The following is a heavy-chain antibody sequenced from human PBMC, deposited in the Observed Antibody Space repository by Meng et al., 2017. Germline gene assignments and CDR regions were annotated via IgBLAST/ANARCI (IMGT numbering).Heavy chain of an antibody. J-gene: IGHJ4*02. D-gene: IGHD4-17*01. CDR1: GGSFSGYY. Sequence: AQLLKGGVGLLKRSETVSLTCAGYGGSFSGYYWSWIRQPPGKGLEWIGEINHSGSTNYNPSLKSRVTISVDTSKNQFSLKLSSVTAADTAVYYCARGSMFGATVTKIDYWGQGTLVTVSS. CDR3: ARGSMFGATVTKIDY. CDR2: INHSGST. V-gene: IGHV4-34*01.